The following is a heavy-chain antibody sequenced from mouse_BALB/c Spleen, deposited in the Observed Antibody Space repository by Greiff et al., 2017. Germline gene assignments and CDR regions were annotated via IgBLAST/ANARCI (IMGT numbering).Heavy chain of an antibody. Sequence: EVQVVESGGGLVKPGGSLKLSCAASGFTISSYAMSWVRQTPEKRLEWVASISSGGSTYYPDSVKGRFTISRDNARNILYLQMSSLRSEDTAMYYCARLEYGNYVWFAYWGQGTLVTVSA. J-gene: IGHJ3*01. CDR3: ARLEYGNYVWFAY. CDR2: ISSGGST. D-gene: IGHD2-10*02. V-gene: IGHV5-6-5*01. CDR1: GFTISSYA.